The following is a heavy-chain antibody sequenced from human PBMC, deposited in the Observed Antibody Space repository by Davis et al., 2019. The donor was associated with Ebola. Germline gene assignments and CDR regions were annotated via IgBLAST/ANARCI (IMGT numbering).Heavy chain of an antibody. V-gene: IGHV3-66*01. J-gene: IGHJ4*02. Sequence: GESLKISCAASGFTVSSNYMSWVRQAPGKGLEWVSIIYSGGSTYYAASVKGRFTISRDNSKNTAYLQMNSLKTEDTAVYYCTSRKYSGSYHTSDYWGQGTLVTVSS. CDR2: IYSGGST. D-gene: IGHD1-26*01. CDR3: TSRKYSGSYHTSDY. CDR1: GFTVSSNY.